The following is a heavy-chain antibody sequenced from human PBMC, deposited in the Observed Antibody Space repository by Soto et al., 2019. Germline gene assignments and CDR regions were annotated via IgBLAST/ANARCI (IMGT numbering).Heavy chain of an antibody. CDR1: GFSLTTSGVG. CDR3: AHRILRTVFGLVTTTAIYFDF. D-gene: IGHD3-3*01. CDR2: IYWDDDK. J-gene: IGHJ4*02. Sequence: QITLNESGPTVVKPAETLTLTCTFSGFSLTTSGVGVGWIRQSPGKAPEWLALIYWDDDKRYSASLKSRLTITKDTFKHQVGLTMASVDPADTATYYCAHRILRTVFGLVTTTAIYFDFWGQGTPVVVSS. V-gene: IGHV2-5*02.